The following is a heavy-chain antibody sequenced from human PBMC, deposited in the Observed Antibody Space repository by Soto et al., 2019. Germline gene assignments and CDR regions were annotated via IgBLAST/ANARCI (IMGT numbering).Heavy chain of an antibody. CDR1: GGSISSSSYY. V-gene: IGHV4-39*01. CDR2: IYYSGST. Sequence: SETLSLTCTVSGGSISSSSYYWGWIRQPPGKGLEWIGSIYYSGSTYYNPSLKSRVTISVDTSKNQFSLKLSSVTAADTAVYYCARLQQLVAYYYFDYWGQGTLVTVSS. D-gene: IGHD6-6*01. CDR3: ARLQQLVAYYYFDY. J-gene: IGHJ4*02.